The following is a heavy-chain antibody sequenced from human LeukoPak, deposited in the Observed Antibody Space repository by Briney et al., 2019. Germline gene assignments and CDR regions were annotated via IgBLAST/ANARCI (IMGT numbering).Heavy chain of an antibody. CDR1: GFTFSSFA. V-gene: IGHV3-30*04. CDR3: ARDPEWLPIYYFDY. CDR2: ISYDGSNK. J-gene: IGHJ4*02. Sequence: GGSLRLSCAASGFTFSSFAMHWVRQAPGKGLEWVAVISYDGSNKYYADSVKGRFTISRDNSKNTLYLQMNSLRAEDTAVYYCARDPEWLPIYYFDYWGQGTLVTVSS. D-gene: IGHD3-3*01.